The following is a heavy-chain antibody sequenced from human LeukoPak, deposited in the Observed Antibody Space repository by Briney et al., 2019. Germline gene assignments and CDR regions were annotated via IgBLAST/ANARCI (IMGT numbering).Heavy chain of an antibody. J-gene: IGHJ4*02. CDR2: INPSNGNT. Sequence: GASVKVSCKASGYVFSDYYIHWVRQAPGQGPEWMGWINPSNGNTNYAQKLQGRVTMTTDTSTSTAYMELRSLRSDDTAVYYCARMGVVGDIVVVPAAIPFDYWGQGTLVTVSS. CDR1: GYVFSDYY. D-gene: IGHD2-2*02. CDR3: ARMGVVGDIVVVPAAIPFDY. V-gene: IGHV1-18*04.